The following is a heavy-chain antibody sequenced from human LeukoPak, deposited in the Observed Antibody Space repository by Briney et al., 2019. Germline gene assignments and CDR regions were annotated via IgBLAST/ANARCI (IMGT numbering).Heavy chain of an antibody. CDR3: AKDNYYYDSSGYDAFDI. V-gene: IGHV3-11*04. J-gene: IGHJ3*02. CDR1: GFTFSDYY. D-gene: IGHD3-22*01. CDR2: ITSSGSAR. Sequence: GGSLRLSCAASGFTFSDYYMTWIRQAPGKGLEWVSYITSSGSARYYPDSVKGRFTISRDNAKNLLYLQINSLTADDTAVYYCAKDNYYYDSSGYDAFDIWGQGTMVTVSS.